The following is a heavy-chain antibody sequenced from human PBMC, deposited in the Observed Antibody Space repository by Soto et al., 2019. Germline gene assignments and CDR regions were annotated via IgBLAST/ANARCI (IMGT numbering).Heavy chain of an antibody. D-gene: IGHD3-3*01. CDR3: ARRDFIWILGAINWLDP. V-gene: IGHV1-2*02. CDR1: GYTFTGYY. CDR2: IIPDSGAT. Sequence: GASVKISFKSSGYTFTGYYIHWVRQAPGQGREWIGWIIPDSGATNYTQKFQCRVTMTSETSTNTPFLELSRLRSDDTAVYFCARRDFIWILGAINWLDPWG. J-gene: IGHJ5*02.